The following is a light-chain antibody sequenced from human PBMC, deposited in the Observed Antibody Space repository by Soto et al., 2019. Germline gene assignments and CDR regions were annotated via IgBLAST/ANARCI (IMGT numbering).Light chain of an antibody. CDR1: SSDVGSYNY. Sequence: SVLTQPPSASGSPGQSVTISCTGTSSDVGSYNYVSWYQQHPGKAPKLIIYEVTERPSGVPDRFSGFKSGSTASLTVSGLQAEDEADYYCSSYAGSSVVFGGGTQLTVL. J-gene: IGLJ2*01. V-gene: IGLV2-8*01. CDR2: EVT. CDR3: SSYAGSSVV.